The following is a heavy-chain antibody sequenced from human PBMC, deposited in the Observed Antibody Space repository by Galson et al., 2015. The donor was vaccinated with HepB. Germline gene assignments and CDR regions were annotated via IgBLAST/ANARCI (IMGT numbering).Heavy chain of an antibody. V-gene: IGHV3-30*04. CDR2: ISYDGSNK. CDR1: GFTFSSYA. Sequence: SLRLSCAASGFTFSSYAMHWVRQAPGKGLEWVAVISYDGSNKYYADSVKGRFTISRDNSKNTLYLQMNSLRAEDTAVYYCARDREVVRGVTDFDYWGQGTLVTVSS. D-gene: IGHD3-10*01. J-gene: IGHJ4*02. CDR3: ARDREVVRGVTDFDY.